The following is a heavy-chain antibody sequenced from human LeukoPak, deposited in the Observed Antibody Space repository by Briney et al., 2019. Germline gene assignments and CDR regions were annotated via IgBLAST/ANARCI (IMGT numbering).Heavy chain of an antibody. CDR3: AKHTTSVRGVYDAFDI. J-gene: IGHJ3*02. CDR2: ISGSGGST. V-gene: IGHV3-23*01. D-gene: IGHD3-10*01. CDR1: GFTFSSYA. Sequence: GGSLRLSCAASGFTFSSYAMSWVRQAPGKGPEWVSAISGSGGSTYYADSVKGRFTISRDNSKNTLYLQMNSLRAEDTAVYYCAKHTTSVRGVYDAFDIWGQGTMVTVSS.